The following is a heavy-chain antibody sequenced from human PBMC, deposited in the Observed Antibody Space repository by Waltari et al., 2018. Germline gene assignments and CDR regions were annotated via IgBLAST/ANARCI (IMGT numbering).Heavy chain of an antibody. CDR3: ARATAHIPFDM. J-gene: IGHJ3*02. D-gene: IGHD2-21*01. Sequence: QVQLVQSEAEVRRPGASVRVSCKASGYIFSDYFMHWVRQAPGQGLEWMGWGNPNTTAPAFAQKFLGRLTLTRDTSARTVYLELRRLTSDDTAVYFCARATAHIPFDMWGQGTMVTVSS. CDR2: GNPNTTAP. V-gene: IGHV1-2*02. CDR1: GYIFSDYF.